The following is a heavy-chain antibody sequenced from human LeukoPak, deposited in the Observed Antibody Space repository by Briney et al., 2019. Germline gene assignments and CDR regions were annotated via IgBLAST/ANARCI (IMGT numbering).Heavy chain of an antibody. Sequence: SETLSLTCTASGGSISSYYWSWIRQPPGKGLEWIGYIYYSGSTNYNPSLKSRVTISVDTSKNQFSLKLSSVTAADTAVYYCARAERYYDFWSGYLVGAFDIWGQGTMVTVSS. J-gene: IGHJ3*02. D-gene: IGHD3-3*01. CDR1: GGSISSYY. CDR3: ARAERYYDFWSGYLVGAFDI. CDR2: IYYSGST. V-gene: IGHV4-59*01.